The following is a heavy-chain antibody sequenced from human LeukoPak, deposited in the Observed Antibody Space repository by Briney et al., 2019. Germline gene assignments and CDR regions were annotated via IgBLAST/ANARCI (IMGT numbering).Heavy chain of an antibody. CDR1: GGSISSSSYY. D-gene: IGHD3-3*01. Sequence: SETLYLTCTVSGGSISSSSYYWGWIRQPPGKGLEWIGSIYYSGSTYYNPSLKSRVTISVDTSKNQFSLKLSSVTAADTAVYYCARHDLFWSGYRDQYYFDYWGQGTLVTVSS. J-gene: IGHJ4*02. V-gene: IGHV4-39*01. CDR3: ARHDLFWSGYRDQYYFDY. CDR2: IYYSGST.